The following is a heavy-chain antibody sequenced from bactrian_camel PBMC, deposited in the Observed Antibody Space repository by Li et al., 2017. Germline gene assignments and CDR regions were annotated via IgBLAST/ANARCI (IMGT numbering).Heavy chain of an antibody. J-gene: IGHJ6*01. V-gene: IGHV3S67*01. CDR2: LGDDGST. D-gene: IGHD1*01. CDR1: GYADNSYC. Sequence: VQLVESGGGSVQAGGSLRLSCDASGYADNSYCLGWFRQAPGTTREGVAGLGDDGSTSYAEFAEGRFTISKDSKNTFYLQMNQLKPEDTAMYYCAASRWVTWARELLESDFHFWGQGTQVTVS. CDR3: AASRWVTWARELLESDFHF.